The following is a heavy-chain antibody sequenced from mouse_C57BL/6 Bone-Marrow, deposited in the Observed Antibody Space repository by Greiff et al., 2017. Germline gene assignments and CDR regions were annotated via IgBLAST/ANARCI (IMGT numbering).Heavy chain of an antibody. J-gene: IGHJ1*03. CDR1: GYTFTSYG. D-gene: IGHD1-1*01. CDR2: IYPRSGNP. CDR3: ARYPYYGSSYPYFDV. Sequence: QVQLQQSGAELARPGASVKLSCKASGYTFTSYGISWVKQRTGQGLEWIGEIYPRSGNPYYNEKFKGKATLTADKSSSTAYMELRSLTSEDSAVYFCARYPYYGSSYPYFDVWGTGTTVTVSS. V-gene: IGHV1-81*01.